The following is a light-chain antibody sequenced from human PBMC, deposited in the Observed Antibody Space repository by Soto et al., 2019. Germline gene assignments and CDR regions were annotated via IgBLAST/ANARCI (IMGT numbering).Light chain of an antibody. CDR2: AAS. J-gene: IGKJ1*01. V-gene: IGKV3-15*01. CDR1: QSVRNN. Sequence: DIVLTQSPGTLSVSPGERATLSCRASQSVRNNLAWYQQKPGLAPRLLISAASTRATGIPARFSGNGSETEFTLTIDNLQSEDYALYYCQQYNKWPPWTFGQGTKVEVK. CDR3: QQYNKWPPWT.